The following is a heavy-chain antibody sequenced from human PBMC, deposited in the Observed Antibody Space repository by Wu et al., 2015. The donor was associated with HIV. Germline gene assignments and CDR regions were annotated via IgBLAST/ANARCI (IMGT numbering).Heavy chain of an antibody. V-gene: IGHV1-2*02. J-gene: IGHJ6*03. Sequence: QVQLAQSVSEIKKLGASVKVSCKASGYPFTNYFIHWVRQAPGQGLEWMAWINPHSGETHYAQKFQGRVTLTRDTSISTAYMDVSGLRSDDTAVYYCVTSSNFRNSGRDYYYIDVWGKGTTVIVSS. CDR2: INPHSGET. CDR3: VTSSNFRNSGRDYYYIDV. CDR1: GYPFTNYF. D-gene: IGHD6-13*01.